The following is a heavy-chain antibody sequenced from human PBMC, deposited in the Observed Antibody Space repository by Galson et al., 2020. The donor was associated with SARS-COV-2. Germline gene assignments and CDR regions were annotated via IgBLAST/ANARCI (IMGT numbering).Heavy chain of an antibody. CDR1: GGSFSGYY. CDR3: ARGLLISILYRSYYYYGMDV. J-gene: IGHJ6*02. Sequence: SETLSLTCAVYGGSFSGYYWSWIRQPPGKGLEWIGEINHSGSTNYNPSLKSRVTISVDTSKNQFSLKLSSVTAADTAVYYCARGLLISILYRSYYYYGMDVWGQGTTVTVSS. D-gene: IGHD2-8*01. CDR2: INHSGST. V-gene: IGHV4-34*01.